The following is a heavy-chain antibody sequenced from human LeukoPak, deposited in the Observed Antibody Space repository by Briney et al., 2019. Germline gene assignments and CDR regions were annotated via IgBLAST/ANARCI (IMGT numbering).Heavy chain of an antibody. Sequence: PSQTLSLTCTVSGGSISSGGYYWSWIRQHPGKGLEWIGYIYYSGSTNYNPSLKSRVTMLVDTSKNQFSLKLTSVTAADTAVYYCARHGLQGGATHFDYWGQGTLVTVSP. D-gene: IGHD3-16*01. V-gene: IGHV4-31*03. J-gene: IGHJ4*02. CDR1: GGSISSGGYY. CDR2: IYYSGST. CDR3: ARHGLQGGATHFDY.